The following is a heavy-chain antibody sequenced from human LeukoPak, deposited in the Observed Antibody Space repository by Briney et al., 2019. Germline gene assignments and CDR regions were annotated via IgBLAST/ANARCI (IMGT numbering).Heavy chain of an antibody. CDR3: ARGEWRWEMATSTFDY. V-gene: IGHV3-30*03. J-gene: IGHJ4*02. D-gene: IGHD5-24*01. CDR1: GFTFSSYT. Sequence: GGSLRLSCAASGFTFSSYTMNWVRQAPGKGLEWVASISNGRSNKYYADSVKGRFTISRDNSKNTLYLQMNSLRAEDMAVCYCARGEWRWEMATSTFDYWGQGTLVTVSS. CDR2: ISNGRSNK.